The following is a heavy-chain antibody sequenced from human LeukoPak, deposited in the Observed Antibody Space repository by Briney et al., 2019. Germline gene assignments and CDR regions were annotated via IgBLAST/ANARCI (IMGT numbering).Heavy chain of an antibody. CDR1: GGSFSGYY. J-gene: IGHJ5*02. CDR3: ARGRKARYYGSGSYYNENWFDP. V-gene: IGHV4-34*01. CDR2: INHSGGT. Sequence: SSETLSLTCAVYGGSFSGYYWSWIRQPPGKGLEWIGEINHSGGTNYNPSLKSRVTISVDTSKNQFSLKLSSVTAADTAVYYCARGRKARYYGSGSYYNENWFDPWGQGTLVTVSS. D-gene: IGHD3-10*01.